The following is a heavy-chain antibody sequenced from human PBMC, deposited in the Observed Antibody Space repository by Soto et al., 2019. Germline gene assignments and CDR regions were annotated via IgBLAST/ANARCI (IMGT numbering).Heavy chain of an antibody. D-gene: IGHD2-21*01. J-gene: IGHJ5*02. CDR3: ARYSRDRGWFDP. CDR2: IYHRGSS. Sequence: QVQLQESGPGLVKPSQTLSLTCTVSGDSISSGDYYWSWIRQPPGKGLEWIGYIYHRGSSYYNPSLKTGVTLSVDTSNNQFSLKMTSVTAADTALYFWARYSRDRGWFDPWGQGTLVTVSS. CDR1: GDSISSGDYY. V-gene: IGHV4-30-4*01.